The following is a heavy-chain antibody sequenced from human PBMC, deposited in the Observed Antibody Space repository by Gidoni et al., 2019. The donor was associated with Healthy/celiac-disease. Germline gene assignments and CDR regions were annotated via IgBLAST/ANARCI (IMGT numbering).Heavy chain of an antibody. J-gene: IGHJ5*02. V-gene: IGHV4-39*01. D-gene: IGHD3-10*01. CDR1: GGSISSSSYY. Sequence: QLQLQESGPGLVKPSETLSLTCTVSGGSISSSSYYWGWIRQPPGKGLEWIGSIDYSGSTYYNPSLKSRVTISVDTSKNQFSLKLSSVTAADTAVYYCARQKTAILGDWFDPWGQGTLVTVSS. CDR2: IDYSGST. CDR3: ARQKTAILGDWFDP.